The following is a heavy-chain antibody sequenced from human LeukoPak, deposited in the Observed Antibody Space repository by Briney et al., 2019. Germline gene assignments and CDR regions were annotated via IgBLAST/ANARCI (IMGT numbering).Heavy chain of an antibody. CDR1: GGSISSGSDY. D-gene: IGHD3-22*01. CDR3: ARAPRYYDSSGYYYVFDY. Sequence: SETLSLTCTVSGGSISSGSDYWSWIRQPAGKGLEWIGYIYYSGSTNYNPSLKSRVTISVDTSKNQFSLKLSSVTAADTAVYYCARAPRYYDSSGYYYVFDYWGQGTLVTVSS. CDR2: IYYSGST. J-gene: IGHJ4*02. V-gene: IGHV4-61*10.